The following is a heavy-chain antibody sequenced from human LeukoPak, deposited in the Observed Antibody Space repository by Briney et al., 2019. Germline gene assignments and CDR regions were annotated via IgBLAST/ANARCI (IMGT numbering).Heavy chain of an antibody. J-gene: IGHJ4*02. CDR2: ISYDGSNK. CDR1: GFTFSSYA. V-gene: IGHV3-30-3*01. CDR3: ARRGGFSLVDY. Sequence: PGGSLRLSCAASGFTFSSYAMHWVRQAPGKGLEWVAVISYDGSNKYYADSVKGRFTISRDNSKNTLYLQMNSLRAEDTAVYYCARRGGFSLVDYWGQGTLVTVSS.